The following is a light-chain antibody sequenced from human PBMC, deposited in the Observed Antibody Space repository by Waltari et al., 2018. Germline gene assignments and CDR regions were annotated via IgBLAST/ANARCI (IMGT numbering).Light chain of an antibody. V-gene: IGKV3-20*01. CDR2: AAS. J-gene: IGKJ1*01. Sequence: EIVLTQSPGTLSLSPGERATLSCRASQSVGRTLAWYQQKPGQAPRLLIYAASNRATGIPDRSSCSGSGTDFSLTISRLEPEDFAVYYCQHYVRLPATFGQGTKVAIK. CDR3: QHYVRLPAT. CDR1: QSVGRT.